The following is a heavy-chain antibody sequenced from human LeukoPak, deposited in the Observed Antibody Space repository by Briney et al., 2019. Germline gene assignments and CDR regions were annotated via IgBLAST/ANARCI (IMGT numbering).Heavy chain of an antibody. CDR2: FHNSGTS. V-gene: IGHV4-59*01. Sequence: PSETLSLTCTVSDDSISDYYRGWIRRPPGKGLEWIGYFHNSGTSTYNPSLKSRDTISADRSKNQFSLKLNSLTTADTAVYYCTRGAGWLIDYWGQGILVTVSS. CDR1: DDSISDYY. J-gene: IGHJ4*02. D-gene: IGHD3-16*01. CDR3: TRGAGWLIDY.